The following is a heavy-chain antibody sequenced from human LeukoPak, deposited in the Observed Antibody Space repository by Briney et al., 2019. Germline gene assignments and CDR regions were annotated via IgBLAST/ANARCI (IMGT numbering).Heavy chain of an antibody. V-gene: IGHV4-31*03. J-gene: IGHJ4*02. D-gene: IGHD1-7*01. CDR1: GGSISSGGYY. Sequence: SEILSLTCTVSGGSISSGGYYWSWIRQHPGKGLEWIGYIYYSGRTNYNPSLKSRVTMSVGTSKIHFSLRLTSVTAADTAVYYCARLPNYNHYFDSWGQGTLVTVSS. CDR3: ARLPNYNHYFDS. CDR2: IYYSGRT.